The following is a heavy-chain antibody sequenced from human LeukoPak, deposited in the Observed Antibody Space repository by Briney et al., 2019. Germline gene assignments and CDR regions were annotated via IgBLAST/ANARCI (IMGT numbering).Heavy chain of an antibody. CDR2: ISHGGDSA. CDR3: AKGRSGWYEGLDY. J-gene: IGHJ4*02. D-gene: IGHD6-19*01. Sequence: PGGSLRLSCTASGFTFSTYARTWVRQALGKGLEWVSVISHGGDSAWYADSVKGRFTISRDNSKSTLFLQMNSLRADDTAIYYCAKGRSGWYEGLDYWGQGILVTVSS. CDR1: GFTFSTYA. V-gene: IGHV3-23*01.